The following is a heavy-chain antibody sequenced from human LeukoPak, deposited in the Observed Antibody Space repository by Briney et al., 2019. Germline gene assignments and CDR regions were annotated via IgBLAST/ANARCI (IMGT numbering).Heavy chain of an antibody. V-gene: IGHV3-15*01. J-gene: IGHJ4*02. Sequence: GGSLRLSCAASGFTFSNAWMSWVRQAPGKGLEWLGRIKSKTAGETTDYAAPVKGRFTISRADSKDTPYLQINSLKPEDTAVYYCTTELFGMGDFDYWGQGTLVTVSS. CDR1: GFTFSNAW. CDR2: IKSKTAGETT. CDR3: TTELFGMGDFDY. D-gene: IGHD1-14*01.